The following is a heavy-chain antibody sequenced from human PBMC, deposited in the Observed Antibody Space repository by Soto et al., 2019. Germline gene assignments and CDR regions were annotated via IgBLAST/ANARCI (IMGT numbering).Heavy chain of an antibody. J-gene: IGHJ4*02. Sequence: PGGSLRLSCAASGFTFSSYSMNWVRQAPGKGLEWVSYISSSSSTIYYADSVKGRFTISRDNAKNSLYLQMNSLRDDDTAVYYCVKVGRGIQLWLDYWGQGTLVTVSS. CDR1: GFTFSSYS. CDR2: ISSSSSTI. V-gene: IGHV3-48*02. D-gene: IGHD5-18*01. CDR3: VKVGRGIQLWLDY.